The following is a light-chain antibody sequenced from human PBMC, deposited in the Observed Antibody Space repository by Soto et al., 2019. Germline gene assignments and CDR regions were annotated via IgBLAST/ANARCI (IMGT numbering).Light chain of an antibody. Sequence: EIVLTQSPATLSLSPGERATLSCRASPSVTNYLAWYQQKPGQAPRLVIYGAFNRATGIPARVSGSGSGTDFTLTISSLEPEDFAVYYCQQRNIWPPVTFGQGTRLEL. V-gene: IGKV3-11*01. CDR1: PSVTNY. CDR3: QQRNIWPPVT. J-gene: IGKJ5*01. CDR2: GAF.